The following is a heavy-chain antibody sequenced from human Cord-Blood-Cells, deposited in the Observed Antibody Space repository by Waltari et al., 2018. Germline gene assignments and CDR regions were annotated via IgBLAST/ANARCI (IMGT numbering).Heavy chain of an antibody. Sequence: QLQLQESGPGLVKPSETLSLTCTVSGGSISSSSYYWGWIRQPPGKGLEWIGSIYYSGSTYYNPSLKSRVTISVDTSKNQFSLKLSSVTAADTAVYYCARPIHCSSTSCYLMPRRYDWYFDLWGRGTLVTVSS. CDR1: GGSISSSSYY. V-gene: IGHV4-39*01. D-gene: IGHD2-2*01. CDR2: IYYSGST. CDR3: ARPIHCSSTSCYLMPRRYDWYFDL. J-gene: IGHJ2*01.